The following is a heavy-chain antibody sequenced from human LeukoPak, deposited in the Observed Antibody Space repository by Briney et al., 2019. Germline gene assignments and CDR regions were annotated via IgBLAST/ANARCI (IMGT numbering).Heavy chain of an antibody. Sequence: EASVKVSCKASGYTFTGYYMHLVRQAPGQGLEWMGWINPYSGCTNNAQKFQGRVTMTRDTSISTAYMELSRLRSDDTAVYYCARTFYDTLDSDAFDFWGQGTMVIVSS. D-gene: IGHD2/OR15-2a*01. CDR3: ARTFYDTLDSDAFDF. CDR2: INPYSGCT. J-gene: IGHJ3*01. CDR1: GYTFTGYY. V-gene: IGHV1-2*02.